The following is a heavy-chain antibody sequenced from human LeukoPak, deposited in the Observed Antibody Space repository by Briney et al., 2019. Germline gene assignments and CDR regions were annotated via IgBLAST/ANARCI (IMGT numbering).Heavy chain of an antibody. V-gene: IGHV3-30*18. CDR1: GFTFSSYG. CDR2: ISYDGSNK. D-gene: IGHD5-18*01. J-gene: IGHJ4*02. Sequence: GGSLRLSCAASGFTFSSYGMHWVRQAPGKGLEWVAVISYDGSNKYYADSVKGRFTISRDNSKNTLYLQMNSLRAEDTAVYYCAKDPGYSYGFGYWGQGTLVTVSS. CDR3: AKDPGYSYGFGY.